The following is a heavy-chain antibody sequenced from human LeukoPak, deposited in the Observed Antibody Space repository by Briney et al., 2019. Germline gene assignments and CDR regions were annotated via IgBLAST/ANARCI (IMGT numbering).Heavy chain of an antibody. CDR1: GGSFSGYY. J-gene: IGHJ5*02. CDR2: INDSGST. Sequence: SETLSLTCAVYGGSFSGYYWSWIRQPPGKGLEWIGEINDSGSTNYNPSLKSRVTISVDTSKNQLSLKLSSVTAADTAVYYCARGPAMVRGVNWFDPWGKGSLFTVSS. D-gene: IGHD3-10*01. V-gene: IGHV4-34*01. CDR3: ARGPAMVRGVNWFDP.